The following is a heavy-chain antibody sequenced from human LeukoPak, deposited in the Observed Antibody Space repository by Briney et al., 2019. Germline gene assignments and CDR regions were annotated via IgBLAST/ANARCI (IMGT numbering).Heavy chain of an antibody. Sequence: SETLSLTCAVYGGSFSGYYWSWIRQPPGKGLEWIGEINHSGSTNYNPSLKSRVTISVDTSKNQFSLKLSSVTAADTAVYYCARRYCSGSSCYDYWGQGTLVTVSS. J-gene: IGHJ4*02. CDR1: GGSFSGYY. CDR2: INHSGST. V-gene: IGHV4-34*01. CDR3: ARRYCSGSSCYDY. D-gene: IGHD2-15*01.